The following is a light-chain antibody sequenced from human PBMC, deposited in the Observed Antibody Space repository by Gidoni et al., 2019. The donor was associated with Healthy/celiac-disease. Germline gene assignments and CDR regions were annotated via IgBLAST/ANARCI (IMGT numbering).Light chain of an antibody. CDR1: QSISSW. CDR2: KAS. Sequence: DIQLAQSPSTLSASLGNRVTVTCRASQSISSWLAWYQQKPGKAHKLLIYKASSLESGVPLRFRGSGSGPEFTLTISRLQPADFATYYCQQYNSFPWTFGQGTKVEIK. V-gene: IGKV1-5*03. J-gene: IGKJ1*01. CDR3: QQYNSFPWT.